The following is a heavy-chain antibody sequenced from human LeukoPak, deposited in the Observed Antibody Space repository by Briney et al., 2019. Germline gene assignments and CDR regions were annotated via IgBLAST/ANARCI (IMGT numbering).Heavy chain of an antibody. Sequence: ASVTVSCKASGGTFSSYAISWVRQAPGQGLEWMGGIMPIFGTANYAQKFRGRVTITADESTSTAYMELSSLRSEDTAVYYCARDNIHYGDYQSDYWGQGTLVTVSS. V-gene: IGHV1-69*13. D-gene: IGHD4-17*01. CDR2: IMPIFGTA. CDR1: GGTFSSYA. CDR3: ARDNIHYGDYQSDY. J-gene: IGHJ4*02.